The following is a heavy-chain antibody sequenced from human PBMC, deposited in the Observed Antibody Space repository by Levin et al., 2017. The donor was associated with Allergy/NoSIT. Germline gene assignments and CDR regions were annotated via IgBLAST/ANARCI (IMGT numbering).Heavy chain of an antibody. D-gene: IGHD6-19*01. CDR1: GYTFTSYG. V-gene: IGHV1-18*01. Sequence: ASVKVSCKASGYTFTSYGISWVRQAPGQGLEWMGWISAYNGNTNYAQKLQGRVTMTTDTSTSTAYMELRSLRSDDTAVYYCARVSPVAGTLWFDPWGQGTLVTVSS. CDR3: ARVSPVAGTLWFDP. CDR2: ISAYNGNT. J-gene: IGHJ5*02.